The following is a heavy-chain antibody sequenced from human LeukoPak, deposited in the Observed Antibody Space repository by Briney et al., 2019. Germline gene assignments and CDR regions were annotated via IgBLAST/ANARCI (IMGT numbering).Heavy chain of an antibody. CDR2: IYDSGST. J-gene: IGHJ4*02. Sequence: SETLSLTCAVSGGSINNYYWSWIRQPPGRGLEWIGYIYDSGSTNYNPSLKSRVTISVDTSKNQLSLKLSSVTAADTAVYYCATDSVGDTTAFDYWGQATLVTVSS. V-gene: IGHV4-4*08. CDR1: GGSINNYY. D-gene: IGHD1-26*01. CDR3: ATDSVGDTTAFDY.